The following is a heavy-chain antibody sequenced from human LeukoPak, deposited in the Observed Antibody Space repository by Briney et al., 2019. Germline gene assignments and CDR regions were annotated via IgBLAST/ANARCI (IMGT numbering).Heavy chain of an antibody. D-gene: IGHD1-26*01. J-gene: IGHJ4*02. CDR1: GFTFSSYS. CDR3: ARRARYSGSYHPLLY. V-gene: IGHV3-48*01. CDR2: ISSSSSTI. Sequence: PGGSLRLSCAASGFTFSSYSMNWVRQAPGKGLEWVSYISSSSSTIYYADSVKGRFTISRDNAKNSLYLQMNSLRAEDTAVYYCARRARYSGSYHPLLYWGQGTLVTVSS.